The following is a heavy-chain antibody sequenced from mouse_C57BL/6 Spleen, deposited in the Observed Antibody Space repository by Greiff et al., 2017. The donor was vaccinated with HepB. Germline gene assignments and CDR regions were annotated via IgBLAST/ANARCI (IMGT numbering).Heavy chain of an antibody. J-gene: IGHJ2*01. Sequence: EVKLMESGPGLVKPSQSLSLTCSVTGYSITSGYYWNWIRQFPGNKLEWLGYISYDGSNNYNPSLKNRISITRDTSKNQFFLKLNSVTTEDTATYYCARDHDGYLDYWGQGTTLTVSS. CDR3: ARDHDGYLDY. D-gene: IGHD2-3*01. CDR2: ISYDGSN. CDR1: GYSITSGYY. V-gene: IGHV3-6*01.